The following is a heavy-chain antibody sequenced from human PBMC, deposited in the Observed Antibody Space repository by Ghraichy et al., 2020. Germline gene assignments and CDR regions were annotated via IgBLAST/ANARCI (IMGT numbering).Heavy chain of an antibody. D-gene: IGHD6-6*01. V-gene: IGHV3-74*01. CDR1: GFTFSSSW. Sequence: GGSLRLSCAASGFTFSSSWMHWVRQAPGKGLVWVSRTNSDASITCYADSVKGRFTISRDNAKNTLYLQMNSLRAEDTAVYYCARVRTKSSLGYFDLWGLGSLVTVSS. CDR3: ARVRTKSSLGYFDL. J-gene: IGHJ2*01. CDR2: TNSDASIT.